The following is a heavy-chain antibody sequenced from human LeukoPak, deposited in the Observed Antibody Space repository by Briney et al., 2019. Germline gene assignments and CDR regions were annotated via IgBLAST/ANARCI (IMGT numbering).Heavy chain of an antibody. D-gene: IGHD6-19*01. CDR2: ISGSGGST. CDR1: GFTFSSYA. CDR3: AKDEDPSSSGWFLFFDY. J-gene: IGHJ4*02. Sequence: GGSLRLSCAASGFTFSSYAMSWVRQAPGKGLEWVSAISGSGGSTYYAGSVKGRFTISRDNSKNTLYLQMNSLRAEDTAVYYCAKDEDPSSSGWFLFFDYWGQGTLVTVSS. V-gene: IGHV3-23*01.